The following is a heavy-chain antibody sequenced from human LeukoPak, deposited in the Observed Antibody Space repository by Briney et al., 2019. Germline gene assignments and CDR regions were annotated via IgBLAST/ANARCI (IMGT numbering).Heavy chain of an antibody. J-gene: IGHJ5*02. Sequence: GSSVKVSCKASGGTFSSYAISWVRQAPGQGLEWMGRIIPILGIANYAQKFQGRVTITADKSTSTAYMELSSLRSEDTAVYYCATEVFPQLLGSNWFDPWGQGTLVTVSS. V-gene: IGHV1-69*04. CDR3: ATEVFPQLLGSNWFDP. CDR1: GGTFSSYA. D-gene: IGHD2-2*01. CDR2: IIPILGIA.